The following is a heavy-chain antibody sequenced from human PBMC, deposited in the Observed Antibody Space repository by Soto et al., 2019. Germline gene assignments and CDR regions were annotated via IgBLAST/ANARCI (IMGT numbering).Heavy chain of an antibody. V-gene: IGHV4-59*01. J-gene: IGHJ4*02. CDR2: VYKTGST. D-gene: IGHD1-20*01. Sequence: SGTLSLTCTVSGTSISSFYWIWIRQPPGKGLEWIGDVYKTGSTNYNPSLKSRVTISVDPSKKQFSLKLRSVTTADTAVYYCAREVARITGTERWGQGTLVTVSS. CDR3: AREVARITGTER. CDR1: GTSISSFY.